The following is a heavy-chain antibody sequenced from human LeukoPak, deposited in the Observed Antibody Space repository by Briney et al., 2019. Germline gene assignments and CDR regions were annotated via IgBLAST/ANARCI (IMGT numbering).Heavy chain of an antibody. D-gene: IGHD3-22*01. V-gene: IGHV3-23*01. CDR1: GFTGSNNY. J-gene: IGHJ4*02. Sequence: GGSLRLSCAASGFTGSNNYMSWVRQAPGKGLEWVSGISGSGDNTYYADSVKGRFTISRDNSKNTLYVQVNSLGTEDTAAYYGAKGSYYDSSGSFYFDYWGQGTLVTVSS. CDR2: ISGSGDNT. CDR3: AKGSYYDSSGSFYFDY.